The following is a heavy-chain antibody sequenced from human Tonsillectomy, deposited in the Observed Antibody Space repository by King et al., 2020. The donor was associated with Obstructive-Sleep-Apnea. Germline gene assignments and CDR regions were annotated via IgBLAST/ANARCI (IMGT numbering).Heavy chain of an antibody. D-gene: IGHD3-16*01. CDR3: ARSQLGAFDI. CDR2: INNDWSET. Sequence: VQLVESGGGLVQPGGSLRLSCAASGSTSSHYWMHWVRQAPGKGPVWCSRINNDWSETVYADSVEGRFTISRDNSKNTLFLQINSLRAEDTAVYYCARSQLGAFDIWGQGTMVTVSS. J-gene: IGHJ3*02. V-gene: IGHV3-74*02. CDR1: GSTSSHYW.